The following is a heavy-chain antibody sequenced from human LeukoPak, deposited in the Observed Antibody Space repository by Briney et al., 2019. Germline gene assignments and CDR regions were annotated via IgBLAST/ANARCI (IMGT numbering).Heavy chain of an antibody. CDR2: MNPKSANT. CDR1: GYTFTSYD. V-gene: IGHV1-8*01. Sequence: ASVKVSCKASGYTFTSYDINWVRQATGQGLEWMGWMNPKSANTGYAQKSQGRVTMTRNTSIDTAYMELSSLTSEDTAVYYCARGRLSTSGWYKGDYWGQGTLVTVSS. J-gene: IGHJ4*02. D-gene: IGHD6-19*01. CDR3: ARGRLSTSGWYKGDY.